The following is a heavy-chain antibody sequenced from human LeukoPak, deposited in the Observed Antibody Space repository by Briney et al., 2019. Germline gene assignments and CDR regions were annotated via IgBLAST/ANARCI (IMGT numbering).Heavy chain of an antibody. D-gene: IGHD4-17*01. CDR1: GYSISSGYF. CDR3: ARAGYGDSDFDY. J-gene: IGHJ4*02. V-gene: IGHV4-38-2*02. CDR2: IYHSGST. Sequence: SDTLSLTCTVSGYSISSGYFWGWIRQPPGKGLEWIGSIYHSGSTYYNPSLKSRVTISVDTSKNQFSLKLSSVTAADTAVYYCARAGYGDSDFDYWGQGTLVTVSS.